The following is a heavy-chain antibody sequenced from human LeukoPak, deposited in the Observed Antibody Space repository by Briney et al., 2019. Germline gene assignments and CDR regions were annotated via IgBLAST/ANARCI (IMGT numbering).Heavy chain of an antibody. J-gene: IGHJ5*02. CDR2: INHSGST. D-gene: IGHD3-22*01. Sequence: PSETLSLTCAVYGGSFSGYYWSWIRQPPGKGLEWIGEINHSGSTNYNPSLKSRVTISVDTSKNQFSLKLSSVTAADTAVYYCARGSTYYYDSTWLNWFDPWGQGTLVTVSS. CDR1: GGSFSGYY. V-gene: IGHV4-34*01. CDR3: ARGSTYYYDSTWLNWFDP.